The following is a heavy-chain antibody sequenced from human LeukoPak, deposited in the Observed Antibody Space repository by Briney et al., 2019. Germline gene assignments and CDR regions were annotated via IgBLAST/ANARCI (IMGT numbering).Heavy chain of an antibody. Sequence: SETLSLTCTVSGGSISSYYWSWIRRPPGKGLEWIGYIYYSGSTNYNPSLKSRVTISVDTSKNQFSLKLSSVTAADTAVYYCARTGSVAYYYGSGTELWFDPWGQGTLVTVSS. CDR3: ARTGSVAYYYGSGTELWFDP. J-gene: IGHJ5*02. CDR1: GGSISSYY. V-gene: IGHV4-59*08. CDR2: IYYSGST. D-gene: IGHD3-10*01.